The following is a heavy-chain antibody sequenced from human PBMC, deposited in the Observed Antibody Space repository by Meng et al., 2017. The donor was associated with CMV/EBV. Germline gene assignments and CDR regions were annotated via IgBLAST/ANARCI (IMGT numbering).Heavy chain of an antibody. CDR1: GFTFSSYA. CDR3: AKVRVVVVPAARYFDY. J-gene: IGHJ4*02. Sequence: GESLKISCAASGFTFSSYAMSWVRQAPGKGLEWVSAISGSGGSTYYADSVKGRFTISRDNSKSTLYLQMNSLRAEDTAVYYCAKVRVVVVPAARYFDYWGQGTLVTVSS. D-gene: IGHD2-2*01. CDR2: ISGSGGST. V-gene: IGHV3-23*01.